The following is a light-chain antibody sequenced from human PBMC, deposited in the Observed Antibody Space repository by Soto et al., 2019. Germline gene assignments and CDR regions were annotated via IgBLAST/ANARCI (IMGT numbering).Light chain of an antibody. CDR1: QSVSSN. Sequence: EIVMTQSPATLSASPGERATLSCRASQSVSSNLAWYQQKPGQAPRLLIYGPSTRATGIPARFSGSGSGTEFTLTISSLQSEDFAVYYCQQYNNWPLTFGGGTRWIS. CDR2: GPS. V-gene: IGKV3-15*01. CDR3: QQYNNWPLT. J-gene: IGKJ4*01.